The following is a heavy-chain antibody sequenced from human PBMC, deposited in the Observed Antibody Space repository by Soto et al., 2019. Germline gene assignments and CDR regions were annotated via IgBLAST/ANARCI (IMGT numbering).Heavy chain of an antibody. CDR1: GFTFSNAW. CDR2: IKSKTDGGTT. D-gene: IGHD3-22*01. CDR3: TTPERAYYYDSSGYKFGVPDILYYYGMDV. V-gene: IGHV3-15*07. Sequence: AGGSLRLSCAASGFTFSNAWMNWVRQAPGKGLEWVGRIKSKTDGGTTDYAAPVKGRFTISRDDSKNTPYLQMNSLKTEDTAVYYCTTPERAYYYDSSGYKFGVPDILYYYGMDVWGQGTTVTVSS. J-gene: IGHJ6*02.